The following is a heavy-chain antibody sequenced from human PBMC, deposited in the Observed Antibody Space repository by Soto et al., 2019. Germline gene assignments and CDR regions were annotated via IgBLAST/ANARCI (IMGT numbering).Heavy chain of an antibody. Sequence: PSETLSLTCTVPGGSISSYYWSWIRQPPGKGLEWIGYIYYSGSTNYNPSLKSRVTISVDTSKNQFSLKLSSVTAADTAVYYCARHLYGSGERFDPWGQGTLVTVSS. J-gene: IGHJ5*02. CDR2: IYYSGST. D-gene: IGHD3-10*01. CDR3: ARHLYGSGERFDP. CDR1: GGSISSYY. V-gene: IGHV4-59*08.